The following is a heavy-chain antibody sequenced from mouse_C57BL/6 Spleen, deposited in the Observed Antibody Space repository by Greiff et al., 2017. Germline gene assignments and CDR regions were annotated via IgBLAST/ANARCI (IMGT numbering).Heavy chain of an antibody. CDR1: GYTFTSYW. D-gene: IGHD2-1*01. V-gene: IGHV1-69*01. J-gene: IGHJ1*03. CDR3: ARSYGNHWYFDV. Sequence: QVQLKQPGAELVMPGASVKLSCKASGYTFTSYWLHWVKQRPGQGLEWIGEIDPSDSYTNYNQKFKGKSTLTVDKSSSTAYMQLSSLTSEDSAVYYCARSYGNHWYFDVWGTGTTVTVSS. CDR2: IDPSDSYT.